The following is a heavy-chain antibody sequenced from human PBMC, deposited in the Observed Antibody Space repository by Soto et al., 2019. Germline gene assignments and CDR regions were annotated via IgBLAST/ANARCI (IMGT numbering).Heavy chain of an antibody. CDR2: INAGNGNT. D-gene: IGHD5-18*01. J-gene: IGHJ6*02. V-gene: IGHV1-3*01. Sequence: ASVKVSCKASGYTFTSYAMHWVRQAPGQRLEWMGWINAGNGNTKYSQKFQGRVTITGDTSASTAYMELSSLRSEDTAVCYCARDIGYSYGSYYYYYYGMDVWGQGTTVTVSS. CDR3: ARDIGYSYGSYYYYYYGMDV. CDR1: GYTFTSYA.